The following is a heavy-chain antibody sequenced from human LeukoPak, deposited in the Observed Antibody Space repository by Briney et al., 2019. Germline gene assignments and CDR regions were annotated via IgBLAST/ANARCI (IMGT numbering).Heavy chain of an antibody. CDR2: INPNSGGT. Sequence: GASVKVSCKASGYTLTGYYMHWVRQAPGQGLEWMGWINPNSGGTNYAQKFQGWVTMTRDTSISTAYMELSRLRSDDTAVYYCARDRVRDLYLYGMDVWGQGTTVTVSS. V-gene: IGHV1-2*04. J-gene: IGHJ6*01. D-gene: IGHD3-10*01. CDR3: ARDRVRDLYLYGMDV. CDR1: GYTLTGYY.